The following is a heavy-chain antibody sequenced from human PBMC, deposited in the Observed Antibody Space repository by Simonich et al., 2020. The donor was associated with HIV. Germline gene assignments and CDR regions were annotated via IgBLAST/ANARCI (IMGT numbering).Heavy chain of an antibody. CDR3: ARGGGTYYGGFYYMDV. D-gene: IGHD1-26*01. V-gene: IGHV4-34*01. CDR2: INHSGRT. CDR1: GGSFSGYY. J-gene: IGHJ6*03. Sequence: QVHLQQWGAGLLKPSETLSLTCAVYGGSFSGYYWSWTRRPPGKGLEWIGEINHSGRTNYKPTLKRRVTISEDTSKTQFSLKRSSVTAADTAVYYCARGGGTYYGGFYYMDVWGKGTTVTVSS.